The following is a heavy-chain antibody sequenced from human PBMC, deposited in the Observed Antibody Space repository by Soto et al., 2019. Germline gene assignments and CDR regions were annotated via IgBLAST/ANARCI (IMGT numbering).Heavy chain of an antibody. CDR2: IIPVFGTI. J-gene: IGHJ4*02. CDR3: AGGPTLTTDSH. Sequence: QLVQSGAEVKKPGSSVKVSCKTSGDTFNNYPITWVRQAPGQGLEWMGGIIPVFGTIKYAQKFQGRVTITADESTSTGYMELRSLRFDDTAVYYCAGGPTLTTDSHWGQGTLVTVSS. D-gene: IGHD4-17*01. V-gene: IGHV1-69*01. CDR1: GDTFNNYP.